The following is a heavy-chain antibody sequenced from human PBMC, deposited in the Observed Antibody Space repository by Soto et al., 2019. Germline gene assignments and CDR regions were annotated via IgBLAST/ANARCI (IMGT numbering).Heavy chain of an antibody. CDR1: GFTFRTYA. J-gene: IGHJ4*02. CDR3: AKEKDYEFTWASVRYTPHY. V-gene: IGHV3-23*01. CDR2: ISGSAGT. D-gene: IGHD3-16*01. Sequence: GGSLRLSCTASGFTFRTYAMTWFRQAPGRGLEWVSAISGSAGTFYATSVKGRFTISRDNSRSTVYLQMHSLRAEDSAIYYCAKEKDYEFTWASVRYTPHYWGPGTLVTVSS.